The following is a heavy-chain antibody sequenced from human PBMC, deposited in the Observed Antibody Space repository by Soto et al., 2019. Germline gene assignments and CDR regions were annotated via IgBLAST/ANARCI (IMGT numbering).Heavy chain of an antibody. D-gene: IGHD2-2*01. CDR3: ARDAGGGYQLLSPWFDP. Sequence: QVQLQESGPGLVKPSQTLSLTCTVSGGSISSGGYYWSWIRQHPGKGLEWIGYIYYSGSAYYNPSLKNRITISVDTTKNQFTLKLSSVTAAANAVYYCARDAGGGYQLLSPWFDPWGQGTLVTVSS. CDR2: IYYSGSA. CDR1: GGSISSGGYY. J-gene: IGHJ5*02. V-gene: IGHV4-31*03.